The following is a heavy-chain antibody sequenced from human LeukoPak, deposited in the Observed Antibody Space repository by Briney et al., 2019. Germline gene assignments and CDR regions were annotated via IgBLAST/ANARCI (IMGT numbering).Heavy chain of an antibody. V-gene: IGHV3-20*04. J-gene: IGHJ6*03. D-gene: IGHD3-10*01. Sequence: SGGSLRLSCAASGFPFDDYGMSWVRQAPGKGLEWVSGINWNGGSTGYADSVKGRFNISRDNAKNSLYLQMNSLRAEDTALYYCARGYYGSGSSSEFYYYYYMDVWGKGTTVTVSS. CDR2: INWNGGST. CDR1: GFPFDDYG. CDR3: ARGYYGSGSSSEFYYYYYMDV.